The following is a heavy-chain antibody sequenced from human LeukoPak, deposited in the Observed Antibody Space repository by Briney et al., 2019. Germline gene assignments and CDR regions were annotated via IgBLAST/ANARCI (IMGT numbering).Heavy chain of an antibody. CDR3: ARDLEAANTYYFDY. Sequence: GGSLRLSCAASGFTVSSSYMSWVRQAAGKVLEWVSIISSAGTTYYADSVKGRFTISRDNSKNTVYLQVNSLRDEDTAVYYCARDLEAANTYYFDYWGQGTMVTVSS. V-gene: IGHV3-66*01. D-gene: IGHD6-13*01. CDR2: ISSAGTT. CDR1: GFTVSSSY. J-gene: IGHJ4*02.